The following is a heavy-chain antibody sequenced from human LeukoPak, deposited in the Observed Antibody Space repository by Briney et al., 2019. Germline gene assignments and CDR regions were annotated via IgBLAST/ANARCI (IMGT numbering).Heavy chain of an antibody. CDR2: IYYSGST. D-gene: IGHD5-12*01. V-gene: IGHV4-59*01. J-gene: IGHJ6*02. CDR3: ARDGGGYDSGGYYYYGMDV. Sequence: SETLSLTCTVSGGSISSYYWSWIRQPPEKGLEWIGYIYYSGSTNYNPSLTSRVTISVDTSKNQFSLKLSSVTAADPAVYYCARDGGGYDSGGYYYYGMDVWGQGTTVTVSS. CDR1: GGSISSYY.